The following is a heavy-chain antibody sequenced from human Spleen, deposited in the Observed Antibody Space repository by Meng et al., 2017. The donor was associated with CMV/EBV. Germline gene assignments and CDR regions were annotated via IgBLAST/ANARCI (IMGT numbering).Heavy chain of an antibody. CDR1: GFTFSDYY. V-gene: IGHV3-69-1*01. Sequence: GESLKISCAASGFTFSDYYMNWVRQAPGKGLEWVSSISSSSTIYYADSVKGRFTISRDNAKNSLYLQMNSLRAEDTAVYYCATYDFWSGYYYFDNWGQGTLVTVSS. D-gene: IGHD3-3*01. J-gene: IGHJ4*02. CDR3: ATYDFWSGYYYFDN. CDR2: ISSSSTI.